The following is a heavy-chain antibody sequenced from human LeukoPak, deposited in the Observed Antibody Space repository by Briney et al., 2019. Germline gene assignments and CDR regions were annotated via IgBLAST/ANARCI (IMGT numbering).Heavy chain of an antibody. Sequence: PGGSLRLSCAASGFTFSNYGMNWVRQAQGKGLEWVSHINYNSSSIYYADSVKGRFTISRDNAKNSLYLQMDSLRAEDTAVYYCAKVEVPAAMDFDYWGQGTLVTVSS. D-gene: IGHD2-2*01. J-gene: IGHJ4*02. CDR1: GFTFSNYG. CDR3: AKVEVPAAMDFDY. V-gene: IGHV3-48*01. CDR2: INYNSSSI.